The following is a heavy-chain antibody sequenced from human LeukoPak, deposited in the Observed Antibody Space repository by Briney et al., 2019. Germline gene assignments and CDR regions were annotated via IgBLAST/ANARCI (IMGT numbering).Heavy chain of an antibody. CDR3: SRGSGWLSVY. D-gene: IGHD6-19*01. CDR1: GFTLGDYL. V-gene: IGHV3-49*03. Sequence: TGRSLRLSCTASGFTLGDYLMSWFRQAPGKGLEWIGFISGGTTEYAASVKGRFTISRDDSTSIAYLQMNSLTTEDTAVYYCSRGSGWLSVYWGQGTLVSVSS. J-gene: IGHJ4*02. CDR2: ISGGTT.